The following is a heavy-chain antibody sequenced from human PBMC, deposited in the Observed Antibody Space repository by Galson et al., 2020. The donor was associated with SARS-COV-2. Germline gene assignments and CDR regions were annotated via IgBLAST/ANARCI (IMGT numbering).Heavy chain of an antibody. V-gene: IGHV3-30-3*01. CDR3: ARDKSGNYLDAFDI. J-gene: IGHJ3*02. CDR1: GFTFSSYA. D-gene: IGHD1-26*01. Sequence: TGGSLRLSCAASGFTFSSYAMHWVRQAPGKGLEWVAVISYDGSNKYYADSVKGRFTISRDNSKNTLYLQMNSLRAEDTAVYYCARDKSGNYLDAFDIWGQGTMVTVSS. CDR2: ISYDGSNK.